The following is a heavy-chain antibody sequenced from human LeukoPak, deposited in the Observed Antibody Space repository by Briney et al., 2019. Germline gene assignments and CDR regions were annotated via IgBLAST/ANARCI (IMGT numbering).Heavy chain of an antibody. CDR2: IYYSGTT. V-gene: IGHV4-31*03. J-gene: IGHJ4*02. CDR1: GGSISSGGYY. D-gene: IGHD3-3*01. CDR3: AGGGEWLNLDY. Sequence: SQTLSLTCTVSGGSISSGGYYWSWIRQHPGKGLEWIGYIYYSGTTYYNPSLKSRVTISVDTSKNQFSLKLSSVTAADTCVYYCAGGGEWLNLDYWGQGTLVTVSS.